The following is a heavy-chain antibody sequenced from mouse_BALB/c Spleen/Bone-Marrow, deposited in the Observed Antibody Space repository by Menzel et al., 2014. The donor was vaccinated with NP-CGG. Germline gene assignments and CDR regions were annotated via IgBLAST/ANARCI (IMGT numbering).Heavy chain of an antibody. J-gene: IGHJ2*01. CDR2: IDPFNGVT. V-gene: IGHV1S135*01. D-gene: IGHD4-1*01. Sequence: EVQLQQSGPELMKPGASVKISCKASGYSFXTYYMHWVKQSHGKSLEWIGYIDPFNGVTSYNQKFKGKATLTVDKSSSTAYMHLSSLTSEDSAVYYCAGNWDVDYWGQGTTLTVSS. CDR3: AGNWDVDY. CDR1: GYSFXTYY.